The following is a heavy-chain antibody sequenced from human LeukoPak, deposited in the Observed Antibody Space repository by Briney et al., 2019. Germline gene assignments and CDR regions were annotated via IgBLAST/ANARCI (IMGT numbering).Heavy chain of an antibody. V-gene: IGHV3-15*01. CDR2: IKSKTDGGTT. J-gene: IGHJ4*02. D-gene: IGHD6-6*01. Sequence: GGSLRLSCAASGFTFSNAWMSWVRQAPGKGVELVGRIKSKTDGGTTDYAAPVKGRFSISRDDSKNTLYLQMNSLKTEDTAVYYCTTDRAIAVRPLFDYWGQGTLVTVSS. CDR1: GFTFSNAW. CDR3: TTDRAIAVRPLFDY.